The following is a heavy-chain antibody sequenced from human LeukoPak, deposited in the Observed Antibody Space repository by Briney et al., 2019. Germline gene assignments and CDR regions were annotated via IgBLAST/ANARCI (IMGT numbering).Heavy chain of an antibody. CDR3: ARGGTGALDY. V-gene: IGHV3-11*06. Sequence: PGGSLRLSCTASGFSFSDYYMSWIRQAPGKGLEWIPYISSRSTYISDADSVKGRFTTSRDNAKNLLFLQMNSLRVEDTALYYCARGGTGALDYWGQGILVTVSS. CDR1: GFSFSDYY. CDR2: ISSRSTYI. D-gene: IGHD2-8*02. J-gene: IGHJ4*02.